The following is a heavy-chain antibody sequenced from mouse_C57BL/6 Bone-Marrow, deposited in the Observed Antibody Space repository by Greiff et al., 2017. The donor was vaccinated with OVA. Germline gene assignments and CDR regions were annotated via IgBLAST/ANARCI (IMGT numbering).Heavy chain of an antibody. V-gene: IGHV5-6*01. CDR2: ISSGGSYT. Sequence: EVQLVESGGVLVKPGGSLKLSCAASGFTFSSYGMSWVRQTPDKRLEWVATISSGGSYTYYPDSVKGRFTISRDNAKNTLYLQMSSLKSEDTAMYYCASLIYYWYFDVWGTGTTVTVSS. D-gene: IGHD2-3*01. CDR3: ASLIYYWYFDV. CDR1: GFTFSSYG. J-gene: IGHJ1*03.